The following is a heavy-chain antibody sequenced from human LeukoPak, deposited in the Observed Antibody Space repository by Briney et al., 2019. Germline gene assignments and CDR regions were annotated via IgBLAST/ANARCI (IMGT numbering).Heavy chain of an antibody. J-gene: IGHJ3*02. CDR1: GFTFSSYS. V-gene: IGHV3-21*01. CDR2: ISSSSSYI. Sequence: GRSLRLSCAASGFTFSSYSMNWVRQAPGKGLEWVSSISSSSSYIYHADSVKGRFTISRDNAKNSLYLQMNSLRAEDTAVYYCARDIDYGSGSYYDAFDIWGQGTMVTVSS. D-gene: IGHD3-10*01. CDR3: ARDIDYGSGSYYDAFDI.